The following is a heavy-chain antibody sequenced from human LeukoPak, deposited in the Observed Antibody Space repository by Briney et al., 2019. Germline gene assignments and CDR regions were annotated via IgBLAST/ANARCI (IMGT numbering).Heavy chain of an antibody. Sequence: SVKVSCKASGGSFSSYGISWVRQAPGQGLEWMGGVLPIFRITNYAQKFQGRVTITTDESTSTAYMELSSLRSEDTAVYYCASSGSEPGRGWFDPWGQGTLVTVSS. CDR1: GGSFSSYG. J-gene: IGHJ5*02. CDR2: VLPIFRIT. V-gene: IGHV1-69*05. CDR3: ASSGSEPGRGWFDP. D-gene: IGHD5-12*01.